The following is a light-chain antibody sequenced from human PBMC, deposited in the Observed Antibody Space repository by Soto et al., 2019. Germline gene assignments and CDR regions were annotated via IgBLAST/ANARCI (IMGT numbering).Light chain of an antibody. V-gene: IGLV2-23*02. CDR2: EVT. CDR3: FSYAGDSVYV. CDR1: NSDVGSYNL. J-gene: IGLJ1*01. Sequence: QYMLTQPSSLSVSPRQSITISCTGTNSDVGSYNLVSWFQQHPGKAPKLVIYEVTKRPSGVSDRFSGSKSGNTASLTISGLQAEDEADYYCFSYAGDSVYVFGTGTKVTVL.